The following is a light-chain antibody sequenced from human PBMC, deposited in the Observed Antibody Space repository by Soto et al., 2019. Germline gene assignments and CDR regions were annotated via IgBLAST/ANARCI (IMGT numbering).Light chain of an antibody. CDR1: QSVSSW. V-gene: IGKV1-5*01. Sequence: DIQMTQSPSTLSPSVGDRVTITCRASQSVSSWLAWYQQKPGKAPKLLIYAASSLQSGVPSRFSGSGSGTEFTLTITSLQSDDFATYYCQQYNDYPWTFGQGTKVEIK. CDR2: AAS. CDR3: QQYNDYPWT. J-gene: IGKJ1*01.